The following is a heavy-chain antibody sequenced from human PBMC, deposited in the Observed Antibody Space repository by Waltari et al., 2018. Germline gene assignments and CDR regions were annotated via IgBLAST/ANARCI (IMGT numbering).Heavy chain of an antibody. J-gene: IGHJ3*01. CDR1: GFTFGTSW. V-gene: IGHV3-74*01. Sequence: EEQLVESGGGSVQSGGSLRLSCAASGFTFGTSWMHWVRQAPGKGLVWVSHINGDGTTTKYADSVKGRFTISRDNTKNTLYLEINSLRAEDTAVYYCTRDRGLPDAFNLWGQGTMVTVSS. CDR2: INGDGTTT. CDR3: TRDRGLPDAFNL.